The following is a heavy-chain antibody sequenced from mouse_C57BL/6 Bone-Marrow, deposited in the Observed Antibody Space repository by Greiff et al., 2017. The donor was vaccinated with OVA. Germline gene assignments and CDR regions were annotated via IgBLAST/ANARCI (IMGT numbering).Heavy chain of an antibody. CDR3: ARKGLFYYGSYWYFDV. J-gene: IGHJ1*03. CDR1: GYTFTDYY. D-gene: IGHD1-1*01. V-gene: IGHV1-19*01. Sequence: EVQLQQSGPVLVKPGASVKMSCKASGYTFTDYYMNWVKQSHGKSLEWIGVINPYNGGTSYNQKFKGKATLTVDESSSTAYMELNSLTSEDSAVYYCARKGLFYYGSYWYFDVRGTGTTVTVSS. CDR2: INPYNGGT.